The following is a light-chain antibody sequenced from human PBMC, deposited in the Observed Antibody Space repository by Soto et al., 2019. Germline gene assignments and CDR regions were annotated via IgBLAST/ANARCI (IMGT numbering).Light chain of an antibody. V-gene: IGKV3-20*01. CDR2: GAS. CDR1: QSVSSSY. J-gene: IGKJ1*01. Sequence: VTLSRWAVSCAPEERGTLCWRASQSVSSSYLAWYQQKPGQAPRLLIYGASSRATGIPDRFSGSGSGTDFTLTISRLEPEDFAVYYSQLSGSPPQKFGQGTKVDIK. CDR3: QLSGSPPQK.